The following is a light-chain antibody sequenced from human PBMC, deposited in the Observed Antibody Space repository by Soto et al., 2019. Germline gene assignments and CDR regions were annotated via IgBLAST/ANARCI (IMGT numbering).Light chain of an antibody. CDR3: SSYAGSNNLV. CDR2: EVS. CDR1: SSDVGGYNY. J-gene: IGLJ2*01. V-gene: IGLV2-8*01. Sequence: QSALTQPPSASGSPGQSVTLSCTGTSSDVGGYNYVSWYQQHPGKAPKLMIYEVSKRPSGVPDRFSGSKSGNTASLTVSGLPAEDEADYYCSSYAGSNNLVFGGGTKLTVL.